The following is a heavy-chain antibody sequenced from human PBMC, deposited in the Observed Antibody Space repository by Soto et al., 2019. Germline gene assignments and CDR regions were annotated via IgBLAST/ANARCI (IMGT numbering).Heavy chain of an antibody. D-gene: IGHD1-26*01. CDR3: AKDDSGSYPY. J-gene: IGHJ4*02. V-gene: IGHV3-30*18. Sequence: GGSLRLSCAASGFTFSSYGMHWVRQAPGKGLEWVAVISYDGSNKYYADSVKGRFTISRDNSKNTLYLQMNSLRAEDTAVYYCAKDDSGSYPYWGQGTLVTVSS. CDR2: ISYDGSNK. CDR1: GFTFSSYG.